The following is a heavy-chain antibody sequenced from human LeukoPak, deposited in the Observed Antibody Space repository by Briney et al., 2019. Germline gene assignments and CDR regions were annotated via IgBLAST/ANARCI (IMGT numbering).Heavy chain of an antibody. Sequence: AASVKVSCKASGGTFSTYAISWVRQAPGQGLEWMGGIIPIFGTANYAQKFQGRVTITADESTSTAYMELSSLRSEDTAVYYCARAGPYYGSGSYYNGNSDWFGPWGQGTLSPSPQ. CDR3: ARAGPYYGSGSYYNGNSDWFGP. D-gene: IGHD3-10*01. CDR1: GGTFSTYA. J-gene: IGHJ5*02. V-gene: IGHV1-69*13. CDR2: IIPIFGTA.